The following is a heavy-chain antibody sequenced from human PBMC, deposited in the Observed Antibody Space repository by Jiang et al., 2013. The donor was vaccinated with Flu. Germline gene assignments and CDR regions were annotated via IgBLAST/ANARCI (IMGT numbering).Heavy chain of an antibody. Sequence: SGAEVKDPGASVKVSCKASGYTFTGYYMHWVRQAPGQGLEWMGWINPNSGGTNYAQKFQGRVTMTRDTSISTAYMELSRLRSDDTAVYYCARDRDYDILTGYYMAGREFDYWGQGTLVTVSS. V-gene: IGHV1-2*02. CDR2: INPNSGGT. CDR3: ARDRDYDILTGYYMAGREFDY. CDR1: GYTFTGYY. D-gene: IGHD3-9*01. J-gene: IGHJ4*02.